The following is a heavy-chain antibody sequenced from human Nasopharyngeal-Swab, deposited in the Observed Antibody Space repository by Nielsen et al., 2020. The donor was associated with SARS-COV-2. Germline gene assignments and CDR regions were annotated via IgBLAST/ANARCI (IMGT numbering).Heavy chain of an antibody. D-gene: IGHD3-3*01. CDR3: AGTSITIFGNWFDP. J-gene: IGHJ5*02. CDR2: IYYSGST. CDR1: GGSISSCY. Sequence: SETLSLTCTVSGGSISSCYWSWIRQPPGKGLEWIGYIYYSGSTNYNPSLKSRVTISVDTSKNQFSLKLSSVTAADTAVYYCAGTSITIFGNWFDPWGQGTLVTVSS. V-gene: IGHV4-59*08.